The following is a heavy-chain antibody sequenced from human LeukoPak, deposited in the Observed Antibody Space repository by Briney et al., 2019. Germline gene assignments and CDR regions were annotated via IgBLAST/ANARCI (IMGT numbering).Heavy chain of an antibody. CDR3: AKALAAQAVSFDI. J-gene: IGHJ3*02. D-gene: IGHD6-6*01. Sequence: SQTLSLTCTVSGVSISSGSYYWSWIRQPAGKGLELIRRIYTSGTTNYNPSLKRRVTISVDTSNNQFSLELNSVTAADTAVYYCAKALAAQAVSFDIWGQGTMVTVSS. V-gene: IGHV4-61*02. CDR2: IYTSGTT. CDR1: GVSISSGSYY.